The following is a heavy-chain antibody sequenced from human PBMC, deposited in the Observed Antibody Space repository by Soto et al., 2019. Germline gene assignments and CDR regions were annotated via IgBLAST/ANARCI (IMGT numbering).Heavy chain of an antibody. Sequence: ASVKVSCKASGYTFTGYYMHWVRQAPGQGLEWMGWINPNSGGTNYAQKFQGWVTMTRDTSISTAYMELRRLRSDDTAVYYCARAGILTGYYTYYYYYMDVWGKGTTVTVSS. V-gene: IGHV1-2*04. CDR2: INPNSGGT. CDR3: ARAGILTGYYTYYYYYMDV. CDR1: GYTFTGYY. D-gene: IGHD3-9*01. J-gene: IGHJ6*03.